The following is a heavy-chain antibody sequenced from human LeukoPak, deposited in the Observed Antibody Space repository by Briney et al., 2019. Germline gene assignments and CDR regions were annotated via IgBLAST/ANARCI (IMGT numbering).Heavy chain of an antibody. J-gene: IGHJ4*02. CDR1: GFTFSSYS. CDR3: ARGGAAAGIQPDY. V-gene: IGHV3-21*01. D-gene: IGHD6-13*01. Sequence: PGGSLRLSWAASGFTFSSYSMNWVRQAPGKGLEWVSSISSSSSYIYYADSVKGRFTISRDNAKNSLYLQVNSLRAEDTAVYYCARGGAAAGIQPDYWGQGTLVTVSS. CDR2: ISSSSSYI.